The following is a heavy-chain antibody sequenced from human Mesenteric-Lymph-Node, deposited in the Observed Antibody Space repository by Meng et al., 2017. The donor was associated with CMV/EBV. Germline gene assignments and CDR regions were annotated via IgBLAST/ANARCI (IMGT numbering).Heavy chain of an antibody. CDR1: GYTFTNYP. Sequence: ASVKVSCKTSGYTFTNYPITWVRQAPGQGLEWMGWISVYSGNTNFAQKFQGRVTTTTDTSTSTVYMELRSLRSDDTAVYYCVRQGRAVATSWLDPWGQGTPVTVSS. J-gene: IGHJ5*02. D-gene: IGHD5-12*01. CDR3: VRQGRAVATSWLDP. CDR2: ISVYSGNT. V-gene: IGHV1-18*01.